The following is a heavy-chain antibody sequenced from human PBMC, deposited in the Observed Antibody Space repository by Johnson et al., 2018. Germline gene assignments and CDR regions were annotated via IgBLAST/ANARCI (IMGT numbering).Heavy chain of an antibody. V-gene: IGHV3-30*18. CDR1: GFPFSSYG. CDR2: TSNDGSYI. CDR3: AKDRIERVTGYYGMDV. Sequence: VQLVETGGGVVQPGRSLRLSCEASGFPFSSYGMHWVRQAPGKGLEWVALTSNDGSYIYYAASVKGRFAISRDNSKSTLYLQRNSLRVEDTAVFYCAKDRIERVTGYYGMDVWGQGTTVTVSS. J-gene: IGHJ6*02. D-gene: IGHD2-8*02.